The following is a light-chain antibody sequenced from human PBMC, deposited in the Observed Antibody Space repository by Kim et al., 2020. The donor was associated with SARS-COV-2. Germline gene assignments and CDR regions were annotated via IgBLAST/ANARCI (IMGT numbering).Light chain of an antibody. CDR3: QQYYSYSYT. V-gene: IGKV1-5*03. J-gene: IGKJ2*01. CDR2: KAS. CDR1: QSISSY. Sequence: DIQMTQSPSTLSASVGDRVTITCRAGQSISSYLAWYQQKPGKAPKLLIYKASSLESGVPSKFSGSGSGTEFTLTISSLQPDDFATYYCQQYYSYSYTFGQGTKLEI.